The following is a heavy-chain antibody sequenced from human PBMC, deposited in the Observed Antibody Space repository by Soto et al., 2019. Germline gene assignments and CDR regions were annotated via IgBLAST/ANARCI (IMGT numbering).Heavy chain of an antibody. D-gene: IGHD2-15*01. CDR2: ISGSGGST. V-gene: IGHV3-23*01. Sequence: EVQLLESGGGLVQPGGSLRLSCAASGFTFSSYAMSWVRQAPRKGLEWVSAISGSGGSTYYADSVKGRFTISRDKSKNTLYLQMNSLRAEDTAVYYCAKVHRALVAATLDYWGQGTLVTVSS. CDR3: AKVHRALVAATLDY. CDR1: GFTFSSYA. J-gene: IGHJ4*02.